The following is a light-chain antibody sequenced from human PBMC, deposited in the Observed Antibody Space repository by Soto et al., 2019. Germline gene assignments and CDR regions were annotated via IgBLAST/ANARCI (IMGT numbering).Light chain of an antibody. CDR2: AAS. CDR1: QGISNY. CDR3: PKYNSAPWT. V-gene: IGKV1-27*01. J-gene: IGKJ1*01. Sequence: DIQMTQSPSSLSASVGDRVTITCRASQGISNYLAWYQQKPGKVPKLLIYAASTLQSGVPSRFRGSRTGTDFPLTISSLQPEDVATYYCPKYNSAPWTFGQGTKVEIK.